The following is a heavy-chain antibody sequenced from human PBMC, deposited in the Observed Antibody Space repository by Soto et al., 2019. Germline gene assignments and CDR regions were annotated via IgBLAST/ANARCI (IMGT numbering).Heavy chain of an antibody. CDR3: ARDTETLGPRANVALDI. CDR1: GYTFSAYT. V-gene: IGHV1-3*01. Sequence: ASVKVSCKAAGYTFSAYTMNWVRQAPGQSLEWMGWINVGSGNTRYSQNFQGRVSITRDTSASTVYMELTGLKSEDTAMYYCARDTETLGPRANVALDIWGQGTMVTVSS. J-gene: IGHJ3*02. CDR2: INVGSGNT. D-gene: IGHD3-3*02.